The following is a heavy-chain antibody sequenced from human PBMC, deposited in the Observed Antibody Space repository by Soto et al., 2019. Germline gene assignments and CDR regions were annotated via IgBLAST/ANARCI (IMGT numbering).Heavy chain of an antibody. CDR2: IYYSGST. CDR1: GGSISSGGYY. J-gene: IGHJ3*02. V-gene: IGHV4-31*03. CDR3: ARVGGRWYLVPTDAFDI. D-gene: IGHD2-2*01. Sequence: QVQLQESGPGLVKPSQTLSLTCTVSGGSISSGGYYWSWIRQHPGKGLEWIGYIYYSGSTYYNPSLKSRVTISVDTSKNQFSLKLSSVTAADTAVYYCARVGGRWYLVPTDAFDIWGQGTMVTVSS.